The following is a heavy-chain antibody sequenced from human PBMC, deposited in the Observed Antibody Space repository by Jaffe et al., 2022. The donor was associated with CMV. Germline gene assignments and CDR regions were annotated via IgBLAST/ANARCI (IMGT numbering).Heavy chain of an antibody. CDR2: IIPIFGTA. D-gene: IGHD3-22*01. CDR3: ARDSADTYYYDSRVHWFDP. Sequence: QVQLVQSGAEVKKPGSSVKVSCKASGGTFSSYAISWVRQAPGQGLEWMGGIIPIFGTANYAQKFQGRVTITADESTSTAYMELSSLRSEDTAVYYCARDSADTYYYDSRVHWFDPWGQGTLVTVSS. V-gene: IGHV1-69*01. J-gene: IGHJ5*02. CDR1: GGTFSSYA.